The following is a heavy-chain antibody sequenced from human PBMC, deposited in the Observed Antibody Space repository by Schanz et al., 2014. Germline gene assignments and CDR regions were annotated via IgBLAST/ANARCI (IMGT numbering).Heavy chain of an antibody. J-gene: IGHJ4*02. V-gene: IGHV3-20*04. CDR1: GFIVRSNY. D-gene: IGHD3-22*01. CDR3: ARDASSSDYHLAH. Sequence: EVQLVESGGGLVQPGGSLRLSCAVSGFIVRSNYMTWVRQVPGKGLEWVSRINWSDGGSTGYTDSVRGRFTISRDNAKNSLYLEMNSLRVEDTAFYYCARDASSSDYHLAHWGQGTLVTVSS. CDR2: INWSDGGST.